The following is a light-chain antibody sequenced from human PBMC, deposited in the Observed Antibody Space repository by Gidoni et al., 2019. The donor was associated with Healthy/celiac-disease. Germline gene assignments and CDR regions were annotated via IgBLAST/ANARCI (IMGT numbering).Light chain of an antibody. CDR3: MQALQRGT. CDR1: QSLLHSNGYNY. V-gene: IGKV2-28*01. Sequence: DIVMTQSPLSLPVTPGEPASISCRSSQSLLHSNGYNYLDWYLQKPGQSPQLLIYLGSNRSSGVPDRFSGSGSGTDFTLKISRVEAEDVGVYYCMQALQRGTFGQXTKVEIK. CDR2: LGS. J-gene: IGKJ1*01.